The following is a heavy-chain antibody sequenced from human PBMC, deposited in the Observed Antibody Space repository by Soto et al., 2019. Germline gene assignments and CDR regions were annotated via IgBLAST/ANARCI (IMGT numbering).Heavy chain of an antibody. CDR3: ARPYGGNVGRAIY. CDR1: GYTFSNFW. Sequence: RGESLKISCNGSGYTFSNFWIGWVRQMPGKGLEWMGIIYPGDSDTRYSPSFQGQVTISADKSISTAYLQWSSLKASDTAMYYCARPYGGNVGRAIYWGQGTLVTVSS. CDR2: IYPGDSDT. J-gene: IGHJ4*02. D-gene: IGHD2-15*01. V-gene: IGHV5-51*01.